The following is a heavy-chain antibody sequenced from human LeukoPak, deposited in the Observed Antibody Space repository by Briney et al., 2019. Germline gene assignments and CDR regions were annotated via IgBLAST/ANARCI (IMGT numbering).Heavy chain of an antibody. CDR2: IGWNSQTK. Sequence: PGGSLSLSCAASGFSFDDYAMHWVRQLPGKGLEWIAGIGWNSQTKAYADSVKGRLTISRDSAKNSLFLQMNSLRPDDTAFYYCVKDMARGVRGQSFEGFDIWGQGTMVTVSS. CDR1: GFSFDDYA. V-gene: IGHV3-9*01. J-gene: IGHJ3*02. CDR3: VKDMARGVRGQSFEGFDI. D-gene: IGHD3-10*01.